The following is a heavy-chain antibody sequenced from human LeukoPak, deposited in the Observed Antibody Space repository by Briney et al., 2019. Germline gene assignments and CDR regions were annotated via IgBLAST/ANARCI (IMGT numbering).Heavy chain of an antibody. Sequence: GGSLRLSCAASGFTFSNAYMNWVRQAPGKGLEWVGRTKPKTDGETTEYAAPVKDRFSISRDDSKSMMYLQMNSLKTEDTAVYYCITPLPYSAQGGQGTLVTVSS. V-gene: IGHV3-15*07. D-gene: IGHD2-21*01. CDR2: TKPKTDGETT. CDR3: ITPLPYSAQ. J-gene: IGHJ4*02. CDR1: GFTFSNAY.